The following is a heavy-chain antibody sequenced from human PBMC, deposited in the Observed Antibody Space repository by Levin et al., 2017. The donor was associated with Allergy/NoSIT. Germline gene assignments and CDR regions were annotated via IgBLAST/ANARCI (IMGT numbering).Heavy chain of an antibody. Sequence: KAGGSLRLSCTVSGGSMSNYHWNWVRQPPGQGLEWIGHISPTGRTTYTPSLRSRVSISADTSKNQFSLKLRSVTAADTAVYYCTRIPPGEYWGFFDYWGQGNLVTVSS. D-gene: IGHD2/OR15-2a*01. CDR3: TRIPPGEYWGFFDY. V-gene: IGHV4-59*01. J-gene: IGHJ4*02. CDR1: GGSMSNYH. CDR2: ISPTGRT.